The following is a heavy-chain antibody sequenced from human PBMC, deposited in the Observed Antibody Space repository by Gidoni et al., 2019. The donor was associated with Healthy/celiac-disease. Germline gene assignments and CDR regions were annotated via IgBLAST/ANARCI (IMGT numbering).Heavy chain of an antibody. Sequence: EVQLLESGGGLVQPGGSLRLSCAASGLPFSSYAMSWVRQAPGKGLEWVSAISGSGGSTYYADSVKGRFTISRDNSKNTLYLQMNSLRAEDTAVYYCAKRYSSGWYYFDYWGQGTLVTVSS. D-gene: IGHD6-19*01. CDR3: AKRYSSGWYYFDY. CDR2: ISGSGGST. J-gene: IGHJ4*02. CDR1: GLPFSSYA. V-gene: IGHV3-23*01.